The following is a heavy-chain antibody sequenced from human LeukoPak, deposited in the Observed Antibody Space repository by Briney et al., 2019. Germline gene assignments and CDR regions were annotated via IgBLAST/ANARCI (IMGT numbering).Heavy chain of an antibody. CDR1: GFTFGDYA. J-gene: IGHJ5*02. Sequence: PGGSLRLSCTAPGFTFGDYAMSWARQAPGKGLEWVGFIRSKAYGGTTEYAASVKGRFTISRDDSKSIAYLQMNSLKTEDTAVYYCTIVRGGNSGYNWFDPWGQGTLVTVSS. CDR3: TIVRGGNSGYNWFDP. V-gene: IGHV3-49*04. CDR2: IRSKAYGGTT. D-gene: IGHD4-23*01.